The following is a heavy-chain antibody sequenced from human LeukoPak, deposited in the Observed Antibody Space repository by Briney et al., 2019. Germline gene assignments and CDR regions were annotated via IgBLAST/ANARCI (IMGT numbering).Heavy chain of an antibody. Sequence: GGSLRLSCAASGFTVSSNYMTWVRQAPGKGLEWVSGISWNSGSIDYADSVKGRFTISRDNAKNSLYLQMSSLTPEDTALYYCVKDMYLRQLGFNWFDPWGQGTLVTVSS. CDR2: ISWNSGSI. CDR1: GFTVSSNY. V-gene: IGHV3-9*01. J-gene: IGHJ5*02. CDR3: VKDMYLRQLGFNWFDP. D-gene: IGHD6-13*01.